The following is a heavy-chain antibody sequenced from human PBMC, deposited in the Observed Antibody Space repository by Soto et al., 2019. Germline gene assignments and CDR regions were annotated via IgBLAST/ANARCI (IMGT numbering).Heavy chain of an antibody. CDR1: GGTFSSYA. V-gene: IGHV1-69*13. CDR2: IIPIFGTA. D-gene: IGHD3-22*01. CDR3: ARSYYYDSSGYLTFDY. Sequence: ASVKASCKASGGTFSSYAISWVRQAPGQGLEWMGGIIPIFGTANYAQKFQGRVTITADESTSTAYMELSSLRSEDTAVYYCARSYYYDSSGYLTFDYWGQGTLVTVSS. J-gene: IGHJ4*02.